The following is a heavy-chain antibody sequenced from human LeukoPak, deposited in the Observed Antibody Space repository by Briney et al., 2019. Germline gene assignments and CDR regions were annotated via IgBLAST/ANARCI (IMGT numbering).Heavy chain of an antibody. Sequence: ASVKVSCKVSGKTLSDLSIHWLRQPPGKGLECLGGSDSQDGERIYAQMFQGRVNMNEDTSIDTAYMEVSSLRSEDTAVYYCVTGFTTMAVDYFDYWGQGTLVTVSP. D-gene: IGHD5-18*01. CDR2: SDSQDGER. CDR3: VTGFTTMAVDYFDY. CDR1: GKTLSDLS. J-gene: IGHJ4*02. V-gene: IGHV1-24*01.